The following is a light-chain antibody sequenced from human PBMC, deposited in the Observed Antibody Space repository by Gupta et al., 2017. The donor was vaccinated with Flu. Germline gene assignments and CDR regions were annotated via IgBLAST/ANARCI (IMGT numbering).Light chain of an antibody. CDR2: QDM. CDR3: HTWDSTTGV. Sequence: SPLLVIYQDMTRPSGIPERFSGSNSGNTATLTVSGTQPLDEGDFYCHTWDSTTGVFGGGTKLTVL. V-gene: IGLV3-1*01. J-gene: IGLJ3*02.